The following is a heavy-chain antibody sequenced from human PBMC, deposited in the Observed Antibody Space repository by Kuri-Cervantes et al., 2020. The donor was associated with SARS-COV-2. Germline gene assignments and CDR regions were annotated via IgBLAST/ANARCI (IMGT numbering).Heavy chain of an antibody. CDR1: GGTFSSYA. CDR2: ISAYNGNT. V-gene: IGHV1-18*01. D-gene: IGHD2-8*01. Sequence: ASVKVSCKASGGTFSSYAISWVRQAPGQGLEWMGWISAYNGNTNYAQKFQGRVTITRDTSASTAYMELSSLRSEDTAVYYCARGWAENGNEPWGQGTLVTVSS. J-gene: IGHJ5*02. CDR3: ARGWAENGNEP.